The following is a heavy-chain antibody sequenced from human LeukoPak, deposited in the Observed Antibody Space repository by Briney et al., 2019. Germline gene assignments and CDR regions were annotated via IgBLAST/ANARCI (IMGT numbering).Heavy chain of an antibody. J-gene: IGHJ4*02. CDR2: INWHGDRT. CDR3: ARSGYYGSGSYSDY. V-gene: IGHV3-20*04. D-gene: IGHD3-10*01. Sequence: GGSLRLSCAASGFTLSSYWMHWVRQAPGKGLEWVSGINWHGDRTGYADSVKGRFTISRDNAKNSLYLQMNSLRAEDTALYYCARSGYYGSGSYSDYWGQGTLVTVSS. CDR1: GFTLSSYW.